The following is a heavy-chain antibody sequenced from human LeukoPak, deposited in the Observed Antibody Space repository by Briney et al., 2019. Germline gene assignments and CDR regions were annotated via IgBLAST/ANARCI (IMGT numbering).Heavy chain of an antibody. CDR2: IYHSGST. V-gene: IGHV4-4*02. CDR1: GDSISSSNW. D-gene: IGHD7-27*01. CDR3: ARDYGTGYGWFDP. J-gene: IGHJ5*02. Sequence: SGTLSLTCAVSGDSISSSNWWSWVRQPPGKGLEWIGEIYHSGSTNYNPSLKSRVTISVDKFKNQFSLKLSSVTAADTAVYYCARDYGTGYGWFDPWGQGTLVTVSS.